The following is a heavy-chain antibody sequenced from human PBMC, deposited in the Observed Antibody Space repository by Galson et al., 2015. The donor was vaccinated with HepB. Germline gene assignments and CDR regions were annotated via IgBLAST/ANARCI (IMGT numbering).Heavy chain of an antibody. V-gene: IGHV4-61*05. D-gene: IGHD2-21*01. J-gene: IGHJ5*02. CDR1: GGSISSGSYY. CDR2: FFHSGVT. CDR3: ARTQLQLPFNPSFDP. Sequence: ETLSLTCTVSGGSISSGSYYWSWIRQPPGQGLEWIGNFFHSGVTYFNPSLKSRVTISLDKSNNRFTLNLTSVTAADSATYYCARTQLQLPFNPSFDPWGQGILVTVSS.